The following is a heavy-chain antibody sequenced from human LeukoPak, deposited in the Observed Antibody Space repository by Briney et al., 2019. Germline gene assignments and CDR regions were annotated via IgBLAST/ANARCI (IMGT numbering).Heavy chain of an antibody. CDR2: INAGNGNT. Sequence: ASVKVSCKASGYTFTSYAMHWVRHAPGQRLEWMGWINAGNGNTKYSQKFQGRVTITRDTSASTAYMELSSLRSEDTAVYYCARFPIAVAGTDAFDIWGQGTMVTVSS. D-gene: IGHD6-19*01. CDR3: ARFPIAVAGTDAFDI. J-gene: IGHJ3*02. V-gene: IGHV1-3*01. CDR1: GYTFTSYA.